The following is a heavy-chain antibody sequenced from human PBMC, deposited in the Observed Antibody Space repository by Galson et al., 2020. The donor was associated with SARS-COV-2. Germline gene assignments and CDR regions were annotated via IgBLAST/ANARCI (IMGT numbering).Heavy chain of an antibody. CDR1: GFTFSSYA. CDR2: ISGSGGST. CDR3: AKRGNYYYYYYMDV. Sequence: GGSLRLSCAASGFTFSSYAMSWVRQAPGKGLEWVSAISGSGGSTYYADSVKGRFTISRDNSKNTLYLQMNSLRAEDTAVYYCAKRGNYYYYYYMDVLGKGPRSPSP. J-gene: IGHJ6*03. D-gene: IGHD3-16*01. V-gene: IGHV3-23*01.